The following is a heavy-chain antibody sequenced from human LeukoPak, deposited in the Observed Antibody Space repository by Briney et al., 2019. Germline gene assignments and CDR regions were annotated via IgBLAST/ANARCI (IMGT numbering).Heavy chain of an antibody. CDR2: IYYSGST. J-gene: IGHJ4*02. CDR1: GGSISSYY. CDR3: ARGNYLWYSSSWYGDPFDY. D-gene: IGHD6-13*01. Sequence: SETLSLTCTVSGGSISSYYWNWIRQPPGKGLEWIGYIYYSGSTNYNPSLKSRVTISVDTSKNQFSLKLSSVTAADAAVYYCARGNYLWYSSSWYGDPFDYWGQGTLVTVSS. V-gene: IGHV4-59*01.